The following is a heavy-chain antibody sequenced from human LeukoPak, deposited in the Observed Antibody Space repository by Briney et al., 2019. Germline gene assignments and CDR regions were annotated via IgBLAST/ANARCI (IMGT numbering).Heavy chain of an antibody. CDR2: ISYDGSNK. J-gene: IGHJ6*03. D-gene: IGHD6-6*01. Sequence: PGGSLRLSCAASGFTFSSYAMHWVRQAPGKGLEWVAVISYDGSNKNYANSVKGRFTISRDNSKNTLYLQMNSLRGEDTAVYYCARGKYSNSSYFYYYYMDVWGKGTTVTVSS. CDR3: ARGKYSNSSYFYYYYMDV. V-gene: IGHV3-30*04. CDR1: GFTFSSYA.